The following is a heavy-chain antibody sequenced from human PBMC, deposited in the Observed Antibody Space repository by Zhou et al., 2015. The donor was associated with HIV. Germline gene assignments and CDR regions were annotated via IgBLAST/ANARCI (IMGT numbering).Heavy chain of an antibody. CDR2: IIPIFGTA. CDR1: GGTFSSYA. J-gene: IGHJ6*03. D-gene: IGHD4-11*01. Sequence: QVQLVQSGAEVKKPGSSVKVSCKASGGTFSSYAISWVRQAPGQGLEWMGGIIPIFGTANYAQKFQGRVTITADESTSTAYMELSSLRSEDTAVYYCARGNSATSTVSQLNQYYYYYYMDVWGKGTTVTVSS. V-gene: IGHV1-69*01. CDR3: ARGNSATSTVSQLNQYYYYYYMDV.